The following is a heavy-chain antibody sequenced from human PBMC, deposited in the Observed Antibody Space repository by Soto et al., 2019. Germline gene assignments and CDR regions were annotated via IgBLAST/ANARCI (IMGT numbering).Heavy chain of an antibody. CDR2: ISYDGSNK. CDR3: ARDRGRNYYDSSGPSY. D-gene: IGHD3-22*01. CDR1: GFTFSSYA. J-gene: IGHJ4*02. V-gene: IGHV3-30-3*01. Sequence: GGSLRLSCAASGFTFSSYAMHWVRQAPGKGLEWVAVISYDGSNKYYAGSVKGRFTISRDNSKNTLYLQMNSLRAEDTAVYYCARDRGRNYYDSSGPSYWCQGT.